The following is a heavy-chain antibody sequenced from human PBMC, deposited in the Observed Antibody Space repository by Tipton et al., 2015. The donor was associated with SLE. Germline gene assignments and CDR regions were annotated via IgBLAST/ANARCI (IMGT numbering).Heavy chain of an antibody. CDR2: IYSSGSP. D-gene: IGHD1-26*01. J-gene: IGHJ4*02. Sequence: TLSLTCTVSGGSVNSGLYYWSWVRQPAGEGLEWIGRIYSSGSPNYNPSLKSRVSISLDTSKNQFSLKLESVTAADTAVYYCARFSNTYYDFDYWGQGTLVIVSS. CDR1: GGSVNSGLYY. V-gene: IGHV4-61*10. CDR3: ARFSNTYYDFDY.